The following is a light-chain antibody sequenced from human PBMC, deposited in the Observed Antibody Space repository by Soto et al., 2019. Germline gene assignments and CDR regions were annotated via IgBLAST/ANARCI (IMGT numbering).Light chain of an antibody. J-gene: IGKJ5*01. CDR2: WAS. Sequence: DIVMTQSPDSLAVSLGERATINCKSSQSVLYSSNNKNYLAWYQQKPGQPPKLLIYWASTRESGVPDRFSGSGSWTDFTLTISSLQAEDVAVYYCQQHYSTPITFGQGTRLEIK. CDR1: QSVLYSSNNKNY. V-gene: IGKV4-1*01. CDR3: QQHYSTPIT.